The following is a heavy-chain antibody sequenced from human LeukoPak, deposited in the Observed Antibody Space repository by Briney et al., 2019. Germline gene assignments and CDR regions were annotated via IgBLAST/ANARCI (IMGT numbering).Heavy chain of an antibody. Sequence: KPGGSLLLSCAASGFTFSNACMSWVRQAPGKGLEWVGHIKGKTDGGTTDYAAPVQGRFTISRDDSKNTLFLQMNSLKTEDTAVYYCTTGTWIQLWLADYWGQGTLVTVSS. J-gene: IGHJ4*02. D-gene: IGHD5-18*01. CDR1: GFTFSNAC. CDR3: TTGTWIQLWLADY. V-gene: IGHV3-15*01. CDR2: IKGKTDGGTT.